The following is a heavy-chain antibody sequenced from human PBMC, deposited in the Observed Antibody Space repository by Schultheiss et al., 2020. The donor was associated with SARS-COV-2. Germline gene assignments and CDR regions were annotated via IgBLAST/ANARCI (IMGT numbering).Heavy chain of an antibody. V-gene: IGHV3-23*01. Sequence: GESLKISCAASGFTFSSYAMSWVRQAPGKGLEWVSAISGSGGSTYYADSVKGRFTISRDNSKNTLYLQMNSLRAEDTAVYYCARVWDSSSSLHYFDYWGQGTLVTVSS. CDR1: GFTFSSYA. J-gene: IGHJ4*02. CDR2: ISGSGGST. D-gene: IGHD6-6*01. CDR3: ARVWDSSSSLHYFDY.